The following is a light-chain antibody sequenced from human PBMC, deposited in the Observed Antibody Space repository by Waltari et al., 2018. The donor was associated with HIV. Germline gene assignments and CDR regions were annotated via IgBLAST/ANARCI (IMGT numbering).Light chain of an antibody. V-gene: IGLV1-44*01. J-gene: IGLJ2*01. CDR2: SNN. CDR1: GSNIGSNT. Sequence: QSVLTQSPPVSGTPGQRVTISCSGSGSNIGSNTVNWYHQFPGTAPKLLIYSNNQRPSGVPGRFSGSKSGASASLAISGLQSEDEADYFCAAWDDRLNGVLFGGGTKLTVL. CDR3: AAWDDRLNGVL.